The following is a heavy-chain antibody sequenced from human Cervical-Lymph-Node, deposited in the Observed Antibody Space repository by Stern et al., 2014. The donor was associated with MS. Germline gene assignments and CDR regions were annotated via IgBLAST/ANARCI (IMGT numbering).Heavy chain of an antibody. Sequence: QMQLVQSGAEVKKPAASVKVSCKASGYTFTSYYMHWVRQAPGQGLEWMGVITPSDGSTRYTQNFQGRINMTSDTSTSTVYMELSSLRSDDTAVYYCARRSSSSRNFDYWGQGTLVTVSS. CDR3: ARRSSSSRNFDY. D-gene: IGHD6-6*01. V-gene: IGHV1-46*01. CDR2: ITPSDGST. J-gene: IGHJ4*02. CDR1: GYTFTSYY.